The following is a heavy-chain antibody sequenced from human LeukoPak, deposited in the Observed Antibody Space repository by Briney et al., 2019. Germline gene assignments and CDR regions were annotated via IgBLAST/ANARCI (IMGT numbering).Heavy chain of an antibody. CDR3: TRDSGTTGEVKFDP. Sequence: PSETLSLTCSVSGGSISSYYWSWIRRPAGKGLEWIGRIYSSGTITYNPSLQSRVTMSVDTSKNEFSLKMSSVTAADTAVYYCTRDSGTTGEVKFDPWGQGTLVAVSS. CDR2: IYSSGTI. J-gene: IGHJ5*02. V-gene: IGHV4-4*07. CDR1: GGSISSYY. D-gene: IGHD3-10*01.